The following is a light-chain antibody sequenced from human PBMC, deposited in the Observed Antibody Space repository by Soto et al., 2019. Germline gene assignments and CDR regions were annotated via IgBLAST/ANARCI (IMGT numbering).Light chain of an antibody. J-gene: IGKJ1*01. V-gene: IGKV1-39*01. CDR3: QQSYDMPWT. CDR1: QSISHY. Sequence: DIQVTQSPSSLSASVGDTVTITCRASQSISHYLSWYQQKPGKAPKLLIYAAYTLQSGVPSRFSVSGSGTDFTLTISSLQPEDFATYSCQQSYDMPWTFGRGTKVEIK. CDR2: AAY.